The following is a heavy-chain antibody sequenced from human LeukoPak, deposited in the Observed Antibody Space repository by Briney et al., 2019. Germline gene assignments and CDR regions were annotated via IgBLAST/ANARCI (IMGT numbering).Heavy chain of an antibody. V-gene: IGHV4-61*02. J-gene: IGHJ5*02. CDR2: IYTSGST. D-gene: IGHD3-22*01. Sequence: SETLSLTCTVSGGSISSDSHYWTWIRQPAGKGPEWIGRIYTSGSTSYNPSLKSRVTISVDTSKNQFSLKLSSVTAADTAVYYCARGYDGSGYYQRWFDPWGQGTLVTVSS. CDR3: ARGYDGSGYYQRWFDP. CDR1: GGSISSDSHY.